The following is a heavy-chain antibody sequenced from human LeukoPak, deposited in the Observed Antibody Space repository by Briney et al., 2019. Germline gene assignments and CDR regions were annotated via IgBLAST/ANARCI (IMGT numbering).Heavy chain of an antibody. J-gene: IGHJ4*02. CDR1: GYSISSGYY. V-gene: IGHV4-38-2*02. Sequence: PSETLSLTCTVSGYSISSGYYGGWVRQPPGKGLEWIGSIYHSGSAYYNPSLKSRVTISVDTSKNQFSLKLSSVTAADTAVYYCAATRRAATVLKDYWGQGTLVTVSS. CDR3: AATRRAATVLKDY. D-gene: IGHD2-15*01. CDR2: IYHSGSA.